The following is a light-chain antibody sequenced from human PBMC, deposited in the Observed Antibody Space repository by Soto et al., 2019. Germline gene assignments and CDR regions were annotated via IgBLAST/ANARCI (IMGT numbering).Light chain of an antibody. CDR2: GAS. Sequence: EIVLTQSPGTLSLSPGERATLSCRASQSVSSSYLAWYQQKPGQAPRLLIYGASSRATGIPDRFSGSGSGTDFTLTISRREPEYFAVYYWQQYDSSPLTFGGGTKGEIK. CDR3: QQYDSSPLT. V-gene: IGKV3-20*01. J-gene: IGKJ4*01. CDR1: QSVSSSY.